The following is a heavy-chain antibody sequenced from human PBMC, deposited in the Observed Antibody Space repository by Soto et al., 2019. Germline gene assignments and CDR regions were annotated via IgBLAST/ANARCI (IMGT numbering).Heavy chain of an antibody. Sequence: SETLSLTCTVSGGSISSSSYYWGWIRQPPGKGLEWIGSISYSGSTYYNPPLKSRVTISVDTSKNQFSLKLSSVTAADTAVYYCASERPCSNTNCYAGRFDFWGQGALVTVSS. D-gene: IGHD2-2*01. J-gene: IGHJ4*02. CDR1: GGSISSSSYY. CDR3: ASERPCSNTNCYAGRFDF. CDR2: ISYSGST. V-gene: IGHV4-39*01.